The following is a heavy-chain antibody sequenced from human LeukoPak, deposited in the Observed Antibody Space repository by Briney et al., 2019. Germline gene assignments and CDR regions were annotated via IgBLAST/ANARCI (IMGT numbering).Heavy chain of an antibody. CDR2: IRSSSSII. CDR3: TRGRGADGYNYFDY. CDR1: GLTFSTYS. V-gene: IGHV3-48*02. J-gene: IGHJ4*02. Sequence: GGSLRLSCAASGLTFSTYSMNWVRRAPGKGLEWVSYIRSSSSIIYYADSVKGRFTISRDNAKNSLYLQMNSLRDEDTAVYYCTRGRGADGYNYFDYWGQGTLVTVSS. D-gene: IGHD5-24*01.